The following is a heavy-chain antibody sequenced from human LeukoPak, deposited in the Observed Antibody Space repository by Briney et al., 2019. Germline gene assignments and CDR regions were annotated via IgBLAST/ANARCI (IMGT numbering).Heavy chain of an antibody. Sequence: PGGSLRLSCAASGFTFSSYSMNWVRQAPGKGLEWVSYISSSSSTIYYADSVKGRFTISRDNAKNSLYLQMNSLRAEDTAVYYCARSGQGKLIAFDIWGQGTMVTVSS. CDR1: GFTFSSYS. V-gene: IGHV3-48*01. D-gene: IGHD3-10*01. CDR3: ARSGQGKLIAFDI. J-gene: IGHJ3*02. CDR2: ISSSSSTI.